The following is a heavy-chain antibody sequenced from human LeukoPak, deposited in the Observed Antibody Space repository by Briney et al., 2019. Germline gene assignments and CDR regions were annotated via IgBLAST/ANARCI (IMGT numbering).Heavy chain of an antibody. CDR3: ARADCGGDCRDPYYYYGMDV. CDR1: GGTFSSYA. D-gene: IGHD2-21*02. J-gene: IGHJ6*02. Sequence: SVKVSCKASGGTFSSYAISWVRQAPGQGVEWMGRIIPIFGISNYAQNFHGRVTITAEKSTSTAYMELSSLRSEDTAVYYCARADCGGDCRDPYYYYGMDVWGQGTTVTVSS. V-gene: IGHV1-69*17. CDR2: IIPIFGIS.